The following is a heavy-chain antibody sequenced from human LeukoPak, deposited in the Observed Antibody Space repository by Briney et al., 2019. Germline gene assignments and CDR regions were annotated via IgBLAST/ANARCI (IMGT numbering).Heavy chain of an antibody. CDR2: IRSKAYGGTT. Sequence: HTGGSLRLSCTASGFTFGDYAMSWVRQAPGKGLEWVGFIRSKAYGGTTEYAASVKGRFTISRDDSKSIAYLQMNSPKTEDTAVYYCTRESCSGGSCSNWFDPWGQGTLVTVSS. CDR3: TRESCSGGSCSNWFDP. D-gene: IGHD2-15*01. J-gene: IGHJ5*02. CDR1: GFTFGDYA. V-gene: IGHV3-49*04.